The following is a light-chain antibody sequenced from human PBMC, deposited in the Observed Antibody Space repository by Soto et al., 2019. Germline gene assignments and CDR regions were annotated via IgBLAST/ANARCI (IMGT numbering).Light chain of an antibody. CDR1: SSNIGAGYD. Sequence: QSVLTQPPSVSGAPGQRVTISCTGSSSNIGAGYDVHWYQQLPGTAPKLLIYGNSNRPSGVPDRFSGSKSGTSASLAITGLQVEGEADDYCQSYDSSLSGVVFGGGTKLTVL. CDR3: QSYDSSLSGVV. J-gene: IGLJ2*01. V-gene: IGLV1-40*01. CDR2: GNS.